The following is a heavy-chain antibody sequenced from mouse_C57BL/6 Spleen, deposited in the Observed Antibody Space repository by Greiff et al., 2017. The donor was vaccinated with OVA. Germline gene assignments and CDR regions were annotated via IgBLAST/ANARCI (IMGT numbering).Heavy chain of an antibody. Sequence: QVQLKQPGAELVKPGASVKLSCKASGYTFTSYWMHWVKQRPGQGLEWIGMIHPNSGSTNYNEKFKSKATLTVDKSSSTAYMQLSSLTSEDSAVYYGAREPTVVDYYAMDYWGQGTSVTVSS. J-gene: IGHJ4*01. CDR2: IHPNSGST. CDR3: AREPTVVDYYAMDY. D-gene: IGHD1-1*01. V-gene: IGHV1-64*01. CDR1: GYTFTSYW.